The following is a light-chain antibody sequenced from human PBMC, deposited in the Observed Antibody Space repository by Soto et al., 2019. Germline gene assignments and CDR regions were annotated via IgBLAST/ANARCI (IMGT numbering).Light chain of an antibody. J-gene: IGKJ2*01. CDR1: QSVSSSSY. CDR2: GAS. Sequence: EIVLTQSPGTLSLSPGERATLSCRASQSVSSSSYLAWYQQTPGQAPRLLIYGASSRATGIPDRFSGSGSATDFTLTISRLEPDDFAVYYCRQYGSSPSYTFGQGTKLEIK. CDR3: RQYGSSPSYT. V-gene: IGKV3-20*01.